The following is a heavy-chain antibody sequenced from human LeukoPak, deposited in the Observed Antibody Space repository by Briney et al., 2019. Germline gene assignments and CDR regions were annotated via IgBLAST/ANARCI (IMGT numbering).Heavy chain of an antibody. Sequence: ASVKVSCKASGYTFTSYGISWVRQAPGQGLEWMGWISAYNGNTNYAQKLQGRVTMTTDTSTSTAYMELRSLRSDDTAVYYCARNYYYDFWSGYPDYWGQGTLVTVSS. CDR3: ARNYYYDFWSGYPDY. J-gene: IGHJ4*02. V-gene: IGHV1-18*01. D-gene: IGHD3-3*01. CDR1: GYTFTSYG. CDR2: ISAYNGNT.